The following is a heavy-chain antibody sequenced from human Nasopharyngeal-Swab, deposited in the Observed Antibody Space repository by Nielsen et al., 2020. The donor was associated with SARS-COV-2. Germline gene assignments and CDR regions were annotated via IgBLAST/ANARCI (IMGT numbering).Heavy chain of an antibody. D-gene: IGHD3-22*01. Sequence: GGSLRLSCTCSGFTFGDYAMSWFRQAPGKGLEWVGVISRKYYGGTIEYAASVRGRFTISKDDSINIAYLQVDSLKSEDTAVYYCSRGVYHFDRSGYFDCWGQGTQVTVSS. CDR2: ISRKYYGGTI. V-gene: IGHV3-49*03. CDR1: GFTFGDYA. J-gene: IGHJ4*02. CDR3: SRGVYHFDRSGYFDC.